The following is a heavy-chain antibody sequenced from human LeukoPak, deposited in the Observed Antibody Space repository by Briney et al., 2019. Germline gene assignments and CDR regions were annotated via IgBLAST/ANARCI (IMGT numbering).Heavy chain of an antibody. CDR3: ASSSKVVRPDSWDY. V-gene: IGHV4-34*01. J-gene: IGHJ4*02. Sequence: PSETLSLTCAVDGGSFNGYSWSWIRQSPGKGLEWIGEINLGGSTNYNPSLKSRVTMTIDTSKKEVSLNLTSVTAADTSIYFCASSSKVVRPDSWDYWGQGTLVTVSS. CDR2: INLGGST. CDR1: GGSFNGYS. D-gene: IGHD6-6*01.